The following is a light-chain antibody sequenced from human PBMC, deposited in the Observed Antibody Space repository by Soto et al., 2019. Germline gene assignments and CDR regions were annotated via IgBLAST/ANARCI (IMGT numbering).Light chain of an antibody. Sequence: EIVFTQSPATLSLSPGERATLSCRASQSVSSSYLAWYQQKLGQAPRLLIYGASSRATGIPDRFSGSGSGTDFTLTISRLEPEDFAVYYCQQYGSSPGTFGQGTRLEIK. V-gene: IGKV3-20*01. J-gene: IGKJ5*01. CDR2: GAS. CDR3: QQYGSSPGT. CDR1: QSVSSSY.